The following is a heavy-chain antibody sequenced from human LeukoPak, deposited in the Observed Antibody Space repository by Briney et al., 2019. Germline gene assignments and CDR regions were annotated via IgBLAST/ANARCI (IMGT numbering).Heavy chain of an antibody. V-gene: IGHV3-11*04. CDR2: ISSSGSTI. D-gene: IGHD5-12*01. CDR1: GFTFSDYY. Sequence: GGSLRLSCAASGFTFSDYYMSWIRQAPGKGLEWVSYISSSGSTIYYADSVKGRFTISRDNAKNSLYLQMNSLRAEDTAVYYCARGLGVATRNYYYYYMDVWGKGTTVTVSS. J-gene: IGHJ6*03. CDR3: ARGLGVATRNYYYYYMDV.